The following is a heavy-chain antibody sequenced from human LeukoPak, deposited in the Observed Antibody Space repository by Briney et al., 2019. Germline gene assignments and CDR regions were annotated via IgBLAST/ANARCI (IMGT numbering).Heavy chain of an antibody. J-gene: IGHJ4*02. V-gene: IGHV3-23*01. CDR2: ISASGGTT. Sequence: GGSLRLSCAASGFTVSSNYMHWVRQAPGKGLEWVSSISASGGTTYYADSVKGRFTISRDNSKNTVYMQMNSLRAEDTAVYYCAKRKVATEYYFDYWGQGTLVTVSS. CDR1: GFTVSSNY. D-gene: IGHD1-26*01. CDR3: AKRKVATEYYFDY.